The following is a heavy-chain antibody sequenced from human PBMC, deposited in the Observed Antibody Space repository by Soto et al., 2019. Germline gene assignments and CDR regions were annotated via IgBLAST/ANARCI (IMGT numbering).Heavy chain of an antibody. CDR2: IIPIFHSA. CDR1: GDTFNSYA. J-gene: IGHJ6*02. D-gene: IGHD2-2*01. CDR3: ARVGYCNTTNCLFYYYHYGMDV. Sequence: SAVKVSCKASGDTFNSYAISWVPQAPGQGRQWMGGIIPIFHSANYAKKFQARVTMTADESASTAYMELSGQRSEDTAVYYCARVGYCNTTNCLFYYYHYGMDVWGQGTTVTVSS. V-gene: IGHV1-69*13.